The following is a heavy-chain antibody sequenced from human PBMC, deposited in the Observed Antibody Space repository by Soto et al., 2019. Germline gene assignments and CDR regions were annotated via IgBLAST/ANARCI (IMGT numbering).Heavy chain of an antibody. CDR3: AKDRQFRSYYESAGHYND. D-gene: IGHD3-22*01. V-gene: IGHV3-23*01. Sequence: EVQLLESGGGLVQPGGSLRLTWVGSGFTFRNQDMRWVRQAPGKGLEWVSGISGRGGVTYYADSVKGRFTISRDNSKNTLYLQMNTLRANDTAVYYCAKDRQFRSYYESAGHYNDWGQGTLVTVSS. CDR2: ISGRGGVT. CDR1: GFTFRNQD. J-gene: IGHJ4*02.